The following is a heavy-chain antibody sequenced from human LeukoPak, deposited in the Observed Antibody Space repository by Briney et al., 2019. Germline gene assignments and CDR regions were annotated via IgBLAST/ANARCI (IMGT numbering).Heavy chain of an antibody. Sequence: GGSLRLSCAASGFTFSNAWMGWVRQAPGKGLEWVGRIKSKTEGGTTDYAAPVKGRFTISRDDSKNTLYLQMNSLKTEDTAVYYCTTASHGYNRYWGQGTLVTVSS. CDR1: GFTFSNAW. J-gene: IGHJ4*02. D-gene: IGHD5-24*01. CDR2: IKSKTEGGTT. V-gene: IGHV3-15*01. CDR3: TTASHGYNRY.